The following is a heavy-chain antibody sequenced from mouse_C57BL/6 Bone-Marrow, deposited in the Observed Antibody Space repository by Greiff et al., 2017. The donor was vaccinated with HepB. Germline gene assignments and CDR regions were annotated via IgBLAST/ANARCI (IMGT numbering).Heavy chain of an antibody. Sequence: QVQLQQPGAELVKPGASVKLSCKASGYTFTSYWMQWVKQRPGQGLEWIGEIDPSDSYTNYNQKFKGKATLTVDTSSSTAYMQLSSLTSEDSAVYYCARDDWDDYWGQGTTLTVSS. V-gene: IGHV1-50*01. J-gene: IGHJ2*01. CDR1: GYTFTSYW. CDR3: ARDDWDDY. CDR2: IDPSDSYT. D-gene: IGHD4-1*01.